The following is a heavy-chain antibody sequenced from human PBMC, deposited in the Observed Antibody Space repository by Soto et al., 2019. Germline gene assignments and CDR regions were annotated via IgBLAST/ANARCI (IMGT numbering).Heavy chain of an antibody. CDR3: GRDQYNHGWGTSFVTGGDF. CDR2: ITPVFGVV. J-gene: IGHJ4*02. CDR1: GLTFNTRE. D-gene: IGHD3-10*01. Sequence: QVQLVQSGAEERRPGSSVKVSCKASGLTFNTREISWVRQVPGQGLEWMGKITPVFGVVKYAQKFQARLTITADEATATAFRDLKSLRSDDTALYFCGRDQYNHGWGTSFVTGGDFWGQGSLVTVPP. V-gene: IGHV1-69*18.